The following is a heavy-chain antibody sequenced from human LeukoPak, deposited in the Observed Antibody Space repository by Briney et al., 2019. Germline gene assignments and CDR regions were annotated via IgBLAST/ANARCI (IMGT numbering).Heavy chain of an antibody. CDR3: ARGRVPAAPTYYYMDV. CDR1: GGSISSYY. Sequence: SSETLSLTCTVSGGSISSYYWGWIRQPPGKGLEWIGYIYYSGSTNYNPSLKSRVTISVDTSKNQFSLKLSSVTAADTAVYYCARGRVPAAPTYYYMDVWGKGTTVTVSS. CDR2: IYYSGST. V-gene: IGHV4-59*01. D-gene: IGHD2-2*01. J-gene: IGHJ6*03.